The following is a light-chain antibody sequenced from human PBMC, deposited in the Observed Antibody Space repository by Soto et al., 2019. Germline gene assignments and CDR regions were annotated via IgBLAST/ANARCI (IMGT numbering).Light chain of an antibody. CDR1: SSDVSAYQY. V-gene: IGLV2-8*01. J-gene: IGLJ1*01. CDR3: SSYSRSNPSYV. CDR2: EVT. Sequence: QSALTQPPSASGSPGQSVTISCPGSSSDVSAYQYVSWYQHDPGKAPIHMTYEVTIRPSVVSDRFSGSKSGNMAYLTVSGLQAQDDADYYCSSYSRSNPSYVYGTVTKVTV.